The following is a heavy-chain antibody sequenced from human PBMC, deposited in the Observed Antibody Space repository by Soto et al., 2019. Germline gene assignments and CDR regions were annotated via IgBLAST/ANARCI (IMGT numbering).Heavy chain of an antibody. V-gene: IGHV3-30*18. J-gene: IGHJ6*02. CDR2: IYYDGSNK. CDR3: AKGGYDFWSGYPVAYYGMDV. CDR1: GFTFSTYG. Sequence: QVQLVESGGGVVQPGGSLRLSWAASGFTFSTYGMHWFRRAPGKGLEGVAVIYYDGSNKYYADSVKGGFTISRDNSKNTLYLQMNSLRAEDTAVYYCAKGGYDFWSGYPVAYYGMDVWGQGTTVTVSS. D-gene: IGHD3-3*01.